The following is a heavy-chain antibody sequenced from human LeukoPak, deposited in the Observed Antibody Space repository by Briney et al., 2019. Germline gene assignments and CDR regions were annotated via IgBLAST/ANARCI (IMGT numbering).Heavy chain of an antibody. CDR2: ISSSGSTI. CDR3: SKSKWELPEVDY. D-gene: IGHD1-26*01. CDR1: GFTFSSYE. Sequence: GGSLRLSCAASGFTFSSYEMNWVRQAPGKGLEWVSYISSSGSTIYYADSVKGRFTISRDNSKNTLYLQMNSLRAEDTALYYCSKSKWELPEVDYWGEGTLVTVSS. V-gene: IGHV3-48*03. J-gene: IGHJ4*02.